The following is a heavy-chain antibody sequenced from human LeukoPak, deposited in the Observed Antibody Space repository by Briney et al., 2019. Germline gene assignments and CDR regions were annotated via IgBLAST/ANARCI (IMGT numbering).Heavy chain of an antibody. V-gene: IGHV1-69*01. D-gene: IGHD3-10*01. J-gene: IGHJ5*02. CDR2: IIPMFGTA. CDR3: ALGSRGVMTDWFDP. CDR1: GGTFNNYA. Sequence: SVKVSCKASGGTFNNYAISWVRQAPGQGLEWMEGIIPMFGTANYAQKYQGRVTITADESTSTAHIELSSLRSEDTAMYYCALGSRGVMTDWFDPWGQGTLVTVSS.